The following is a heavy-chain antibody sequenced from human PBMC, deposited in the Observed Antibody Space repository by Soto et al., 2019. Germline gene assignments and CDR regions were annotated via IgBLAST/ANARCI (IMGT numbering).Heavy chain of an antibody. V-gene: IGHV3-30-3*01. CDR2: ISYDGSNK. CDR3: ARDPPREIVVVPAAIEASGYFDY. D-gene: IGHD2-2*01. Sequence: VGSLRLSCAASGFTFSSYAMHWVRQAPGKGLEWVAVISYDGSNKYYADSVKGRFTISRDNSKNTLYLQMNSLRAEDTAVYYCARDPPREIVVVPAAIEASGYFDYWGQGTLVTVSS. J-gene: IGHJ4*02. CDR1: GFTFSSYA.